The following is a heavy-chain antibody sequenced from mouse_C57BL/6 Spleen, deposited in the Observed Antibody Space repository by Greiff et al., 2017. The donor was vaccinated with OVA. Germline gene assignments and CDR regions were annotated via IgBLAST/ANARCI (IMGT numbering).Heavy chain of an antibody. J-gene: IGHJ3*01. V-gene: IGHV6-3*01. D-gene: IGHD1-1*02. CDR2: IRLKSDNYAT. CDR3: TEGWAPWFAY. CDR1: GFTFSNYW. Sequence: EVKLVESGGGLVQPGGSMKLSCVASGFTFSNYWMNWVRQSPEKGLEWVAQIRLKSDNYATHYAESVKGRFTISRDESKMSVYLQMNDVRAEDTGIYYCTEGWAPWFAYWGQGTLVTVSA.